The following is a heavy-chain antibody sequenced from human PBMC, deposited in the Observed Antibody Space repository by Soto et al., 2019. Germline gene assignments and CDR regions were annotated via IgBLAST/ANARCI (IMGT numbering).Heavy chain of an antibody. CDR3: VRVPSLFWFGELSGPPSYFDY. CDR2: INHSGST. J-gene: IGHJ4*02. D-gene: IGHD3-10*01. V-gene: IGHV4-34*01. Sequence: QVHLQQWGAGLLKPSETLSLTCAVYGGSFRGYYWSWIRQPPGKGLEWIGEINHSGSTNYNPSLKSRVTISVDTAKNQFSLKLCAVAAAAAAVYYCVRVPSLFWFGELSGPPSYFDYWGQGPLVTVPS. CDR1: GGSFRGYY.